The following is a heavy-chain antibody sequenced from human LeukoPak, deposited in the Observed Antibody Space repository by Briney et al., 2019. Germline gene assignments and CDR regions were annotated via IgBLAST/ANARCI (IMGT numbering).Heavy chain of an antibody. D-gene: IGHD2-21*02. Sequence: PSETLSLTCTGSGGSISSYYWSWVRQPPGKGLEWIGDIYYSGSTNYNPSLKSRVTISVDTSKNQFSLKLNAVTGAGTAVYYFARDGDENWFDPWGQGTLVTVSS. V-gene: IGHV4-59*01. CDR1: GGSISSYY. J-gene: IGHJ5*02. CDR2: IYYSGST. CDR3: ARDGDENWFDP.